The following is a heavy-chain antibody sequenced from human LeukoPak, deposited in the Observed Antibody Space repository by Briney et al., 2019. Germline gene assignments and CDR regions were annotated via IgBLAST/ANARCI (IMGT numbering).Heavy chain of an antibody. CDR1: GGSISSYD. V-gene: IGHV4-59*08. CDR2: IYYSGST. CDR3: ARTPMDSSSWYRFDY. Sequence: SETLSLTCTVSGGSISSYDWSWIRQPPGKGLEWIGYIYYSGSTNYNPSLKSRVTISVDTSKDQFSLKLSSVTAADTAVYYCARTPMDSSSWYRFDYWGQGTLVTVSS. D-gene: IGHD6-13*01. J-gene: IGHJ4*02.